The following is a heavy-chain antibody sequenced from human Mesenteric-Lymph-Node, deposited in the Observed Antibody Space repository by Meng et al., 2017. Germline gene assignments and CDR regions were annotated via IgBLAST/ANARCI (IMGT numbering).Heavy chain of an antibody. Sequence: GESLKISCAASGFTFKTYAMSWVRQAPGEGLEWVSAISAADSNTYYADSVTGRFTISRDNSKNTVYLQMNSLGAEDTAVYYCSKRIYDTSGYADWGQGTLVTVSS. CDR3: SKRIYDTSGYAD. CDR2: ISAADSNT. CDR1: GFTFKTYA. V-gene: IGHV3-23*01. D-gene: IGHD3-22*01. J-gene: IGHJ4*02.